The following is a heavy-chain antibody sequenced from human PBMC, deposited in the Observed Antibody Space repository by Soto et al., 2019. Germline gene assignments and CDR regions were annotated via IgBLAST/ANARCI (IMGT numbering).Heavy chain of an antibody. CDR3: ATTYYYDSSGYPDYYYYGMDV. D-gene: IGHD3-22*01. Sequence: GASVKVSCKASGYTFTGYYMHWVRQAPGQGLEWMGWINPNSGGTNYAQKFQGWVTMTRDTSISTAYMELSRLRSDDTAVYYCATTYYYDSSGYPDYYYYGMDVWGQGTTVTVSS. CDR2: INPNSGGT. CDR1: GYTFTGYY. V-gene: IGHV1-2*04. J-gene: IGHJ6*02.